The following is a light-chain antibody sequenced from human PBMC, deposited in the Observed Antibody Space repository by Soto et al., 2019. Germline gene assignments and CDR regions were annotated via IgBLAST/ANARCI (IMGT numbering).Light chain of an antibody. CDR3: QQYNNWPLT. CDR1: QSVTSN. J-gene: IGKJ4*01. CDR2: GAS. Sequence: EIVMTQSPATLSVSPGERAALSCRASQSVTSNLAWYQQKPGQAPRLLIYGASTRATGIPARFSGSGSGTEFTLTISSLQSGDVAVYYCQQYNNWPLTFGGGTKVEIK. V-gene: IGKV3-15*01.